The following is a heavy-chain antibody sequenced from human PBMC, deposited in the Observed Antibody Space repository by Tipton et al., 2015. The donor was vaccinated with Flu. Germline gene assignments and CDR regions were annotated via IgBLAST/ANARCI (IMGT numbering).Heavy chain of an antibody. CDR3: ARRGYGSYAPIDY. V-gene: IGHV4-4*09. CDR1: GGSISSYY. J-gene: IGHJ4*02. CDR2: TSSTGST. D-gene: IGHD3-10*01. Sequence: TLSLTCTVSGGSISSYYWSWIRQHPGEGLEWIVYTSSTGSTFYNPPLKSRVTTSLDTSKNQFSLKVSSVTAADTAVYYCARRGYGSYAPIDYWGQGTLVSVSS.